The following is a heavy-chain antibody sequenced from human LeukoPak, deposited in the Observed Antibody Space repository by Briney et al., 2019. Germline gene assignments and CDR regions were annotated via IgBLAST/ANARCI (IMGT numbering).Heavy chain of an antibody. CDR1: GFTFNRYW. V-gene: IGHV3-7*03. CDR2: IKQDGSEK. D-gene: IGHD6-19*01. J-gene: IGHJ4*02. CDR3: AREDIAVAVPDY. Sequence: PGGSLRLSCAASGFTFNRYWMSWVRQVPRKGLEWVANIKQDGSEKYYVDSVKGRFTISRDNAKNSLYLQMNSLRAEDTAVYYCAREDIAVAVPDYWGQGTLVTVSS.